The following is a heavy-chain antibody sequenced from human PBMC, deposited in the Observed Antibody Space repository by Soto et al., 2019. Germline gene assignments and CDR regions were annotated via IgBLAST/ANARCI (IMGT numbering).Heavy chain of an antibody. CDR2: IYASATTI. CDR3: ARGHYGLDV. Sequence: QVQLVESGGDLVKPGGSLRLSCAASGVIFSDHYVSWIRQAPGKGLEWVSYIYASATTIYYADSVKGRFTISRDNAKNSVYLQMNSLRAEDTAVYYCARGHYGLDVWGQGTTVTVSS. CDR1: GVIFSDHY. J-gene: IGHJ6*02. V-gene: IGHV3-11*01.